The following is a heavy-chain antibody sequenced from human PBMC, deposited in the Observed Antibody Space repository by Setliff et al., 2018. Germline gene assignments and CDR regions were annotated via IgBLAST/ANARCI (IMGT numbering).Heavy chain of an antibody. CDR3: ARAPDSGTYYNLYPYYNDV. V-gene: IGHV4-59*08. D-gene: IGHD1-26*01. J-gene: IGHJ6*03. CDR2: IYSSGSI. CDR1: GGSISGYY. Sequence: SETLSLTCNVSGGSISGYYWSWIRQPPGKGLEWIGNIYSSGSIKYNPSLRSRVSISVDTVKNQFSLRLSSLTAADTAVYYCARAPDSGTYYNLYPYYNDVWGKGTTVTVSS.